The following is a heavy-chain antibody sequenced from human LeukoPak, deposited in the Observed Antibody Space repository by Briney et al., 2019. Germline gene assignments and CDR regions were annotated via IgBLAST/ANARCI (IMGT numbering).Heavy chain of an antibody. Sequence: ASVKVSCKASGYTFTSYDINWVRQATGQGLEWMGWMNPNSGNTGYAPKFQGRVTMTRNTSISTAYMELSSLRSEDTAVYYCARGDLMTTVTPDYWGQGTLVTVSS. CDR2: MNPNSGNT. CDR1: GYTFTSYD. D-gene: IGHD4-17*01. CDR3: ARGDLMTTVTPDY. V-gene: IGHV1-8*01. J-gene: IGHJ4*02.